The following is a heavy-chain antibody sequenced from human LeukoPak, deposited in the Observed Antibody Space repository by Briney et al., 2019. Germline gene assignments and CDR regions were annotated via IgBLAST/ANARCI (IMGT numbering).Heavy chain of an antibody. Sequence: SETLSLTCAVYGGSFSGYYWSWIRQPPGKGLEWIGEIKHSGSTNYNPSLKSRVTISVDTSKNQFSLKLSSVTAADTAVYYCARGDYYGSGRTPDFDYWGQGTLVTVSS. J-gene: IGHJ4*02. CDR1: GGSFSGYY. D-gene: IGHD3-10*01. CDR2: IKHSGST. V-gene: IGHV4-34*01. CDR3: ARGDYYGSGRTPDFDY.